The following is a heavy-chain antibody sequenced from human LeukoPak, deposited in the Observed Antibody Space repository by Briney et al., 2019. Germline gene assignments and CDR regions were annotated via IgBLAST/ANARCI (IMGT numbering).Heavy chain of an antibody. Sequence: ASVKVSCKASGYTFTGYYMHWVRQAPGQGLEWTGWINPNSGGTNYAQKFQGRVTMTRDTSISTAYMELSRLRSDDTAVYYCARDGSGSYNWFDPWGQGTLVTVSS. CDR1: GYTFTGYY. D-gene: IGHD3-10*01. CDR3: ARDGSGSYNWFDP. V-gene: IGHV1-2*02. CDR2: INPNSGGT. J-gene: IGHJ5*02.